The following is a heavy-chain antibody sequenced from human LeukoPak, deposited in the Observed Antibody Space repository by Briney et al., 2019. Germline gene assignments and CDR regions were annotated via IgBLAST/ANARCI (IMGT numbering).Heavy chain of an antibody. D-gene: IGHD6-13*01. V-gene: IGHV1-69*02. CDR1: GGTFSSYT. CDR3: ARVGVGGSSSWYYYYYGMDV. J-gene: IGHJ6*02. Sequence: GASVKVSCKASGGTFSSYTISWGRQAPGQGLEWMGRIIPILGIANYAQKFQGRVTITADKSTSTAYMELSSLRSEDTAVYYCARVGVGGSSSWYYYYYGMDVWGQGTTVTVSS. CDR2: IIPILGIA.